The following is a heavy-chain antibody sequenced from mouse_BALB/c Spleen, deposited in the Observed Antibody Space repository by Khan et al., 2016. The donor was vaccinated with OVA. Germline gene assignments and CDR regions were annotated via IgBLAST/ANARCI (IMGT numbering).Heavy chain of an antibody. J-gene: IGHJ3*01. CDR2: ISPGSGDT. CDR1: GYTFTDYY. CDR3: AIRNYFGYPFAY. Sequence: QVQLQQSGAELARPGASVKLSCTASGYTFTDYYINWVKQRTGQGLEWIGEISPGSGDTYYNERFMGKATLTADKSSSTAYMQLSSLTSEASAVSFCAIRNYFGYPFAYVGQGTLFTVSA. D-gene: IGHD1-2*01. V-gene: IGHV1-77*01.